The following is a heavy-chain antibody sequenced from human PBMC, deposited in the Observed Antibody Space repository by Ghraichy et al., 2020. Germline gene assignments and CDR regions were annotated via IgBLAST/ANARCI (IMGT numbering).Heavy chain of an antibody. J-gene: IGHJ4*02. D-gene: IGHD2-15*01. V-gene: IGHV3-48*02. Sequence: GESLNISCAASGFTFSSYSMNWVRQAPGKGLEWVSYISSSSSTIYYADSVKGRFTISRDNAKNSLYLQMNSLRDEDTAVYYCATTLKGYCSGGSCYGWFDYWGQGTLVTVSS. CDR3: ATTLKGYCSGGSCYGWFDY. CDR1: GFTFSSYS. CDR2: ISSSSSTI.